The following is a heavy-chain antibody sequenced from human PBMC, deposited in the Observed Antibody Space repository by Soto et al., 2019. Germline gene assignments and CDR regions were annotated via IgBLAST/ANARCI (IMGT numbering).Heavy chain of an antibody. V-gene: IGHV1-8*01. CDR1: GYTFTSYD. CDR3: AREAAAGRDYYYYYYMDV. Sequence: GASVKVSCKASGYTFTSYDINWVRQATGQGLEWMGWMNPNSGNTGYAQKFQGRVTMTRNTSISTAYMELSSLRSEDTAVYYCAREAAAGRDYYYYYYMDVWGKGTTVTVSS. D-gene: IGHD6-13*01. CDR2: MNPNSGNT. J-gene: IGHJ6*03.